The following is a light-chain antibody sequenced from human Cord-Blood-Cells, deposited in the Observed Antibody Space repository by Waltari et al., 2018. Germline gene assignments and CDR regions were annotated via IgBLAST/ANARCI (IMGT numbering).Light chain of an antibody. Sequence: DIQLTQSPSFLPASVGDRVTITCRASQGISSYLAWYQQKPGKAPKLLIYAASTLQSGVPSRVSGRGDRTEFTLAISSLQPEDFATYYCQQLNSYPWTFGQGTKVEIK. CDR2: AAS. V-gene: IGKV1-9*01. J-gene: IGKJ1*01. CDR3: QQLNSYPWT. CDR1: QGISSY.